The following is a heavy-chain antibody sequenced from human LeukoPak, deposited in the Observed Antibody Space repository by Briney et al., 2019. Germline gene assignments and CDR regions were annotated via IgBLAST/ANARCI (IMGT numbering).Heavy chain of an antibody. CDR3: ARDRGGRSGLDD. CDR1: GFTFSSYV. Sequence: GLSLRLSCAASGFTFSSYVMHWVRQAPGKGLEWVAVTWYDGTNKYFADSMRGRFSISRDNSKNTLYLQMNSLRAEDTAVYYCARDRGGRSGLDDWGQGTLVTVSS. D-gene: IGHD2-15*01. J-gene: IGHJ4*02. CDR2: TWYDGTNK. V-gene: IGHV3-33*01.